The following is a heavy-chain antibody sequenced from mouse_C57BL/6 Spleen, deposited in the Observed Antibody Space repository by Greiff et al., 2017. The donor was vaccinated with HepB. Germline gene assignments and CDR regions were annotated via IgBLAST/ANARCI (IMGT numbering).Heavy chain of an antibody. CDR3: ARARHYDYDGHAMDY. CDR1: GYAFTNYL. J-gene: IGHJ4*01. V-gene: IGHV1-54*01. D-gene: IGHD2-4*01. CDR2: INPGSGGT. Sequence: QVQLQQSGAELVRPGTSVKVSCKASGYAFTNYLIEWVKQRPGQGLEWIGVINPGSGGTNYNEKFKGKATLTADKSSSTAYMQLSSLTSEDSAVYFCARARHYDYDGHAMDYWGQGTSVTVSS.